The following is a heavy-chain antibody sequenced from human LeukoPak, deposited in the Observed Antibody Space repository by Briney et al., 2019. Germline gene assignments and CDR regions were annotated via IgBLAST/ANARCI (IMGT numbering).Heavy chain of an antibody. Sequence: GGSLKLSCAASVFTFSGSDMQRVRQASGKGLGWVGHIRSKANSSATAYAASVTGKLTIPRDDSKKTAYMQINSQRAEDASVSYCEKEHEGVIVILYFDNWGQETRVTLSS. CDR3: EKEHEGVIVILYFDN. D-gene: IGHD3-16*02. V-gene: IGHV3-73*01. CDR1: VFTFSGSD. CDR2: IRSKANSSAT. J-gene: IGHJ4*02.